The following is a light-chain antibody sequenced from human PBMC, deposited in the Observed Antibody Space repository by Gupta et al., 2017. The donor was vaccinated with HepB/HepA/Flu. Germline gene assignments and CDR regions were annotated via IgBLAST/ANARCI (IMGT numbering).Light chain of an antibody. Sequence: QLPQSPSSVSASVGDRVTITGRASQGTSTRLAWYQQKPGKAPKLLIYAASSLQSGVPSRFSGSGSGTDFTLTINNLQPEDFATYYCQQANTFPFTFGPGTKVDFK. CDR3: QQANTFPFT. CDR1: QGTSTR. V-gene: IGKV1D-12*01. CDR2: AAS. J-gene: IGKJ3*01.